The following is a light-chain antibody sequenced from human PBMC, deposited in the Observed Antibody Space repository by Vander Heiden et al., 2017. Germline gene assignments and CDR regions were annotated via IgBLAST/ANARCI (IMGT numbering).Light chain of an antibody. CDR2: AAS. CDR3: QQNYSCRT. CDR1: QSISTY. V-gene: IGKV1-39*01. J-gene: IGKJ1*01. Sequence: DIQMTQSPSSLSASVGDRVTITCRASQSISTYLNWYQQKPGKAPNLLIYAASTLQSGVPSRFSGSGSGTDFTLTISSLQTEDFATYYCQQNYSCRTFGQGTKVEV.